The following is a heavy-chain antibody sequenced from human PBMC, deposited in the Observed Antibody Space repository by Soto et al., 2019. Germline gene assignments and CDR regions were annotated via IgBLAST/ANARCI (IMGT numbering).Heavy chain of an antibody. CDR2: ISYDGSNK. CDR3: AKGGVGSTSNAFDI. V-gene: IGHV3-30*18. CDR1: GFTFRSYG. J-gene: IGHJ3*02. D-gene: IGHD1-26*01. Sequence: QVQLVESGGGVVQPGRSLRLSCAASGFTFRSYGMHWVRQTPAKGLEWVAVISYDGSNKYYADSVKGRFTISRDNSKNTLHLQMNSLRAEDTAVYYCAKGGVGSTSNAFDIWGQGTMVTVSS.